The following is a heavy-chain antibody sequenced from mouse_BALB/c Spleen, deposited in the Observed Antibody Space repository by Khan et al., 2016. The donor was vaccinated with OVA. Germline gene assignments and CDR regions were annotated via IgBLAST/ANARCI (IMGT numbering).Heavy chain of an antibody. CDR3: ARGGGGDRFAY. Sequence: QVQLKQSGAELVRPGVSLKISCKGSGYTFTDFPMHWVKQSHAKNLEWIGVVSTNYGDATYNQKFTGKATMTVDKSSSTAYMELARLTSEASAIFCGARGGGGDRFAYWGHGTLVTVSA. J-gene: IGHJ3*01. CDR1: GYTFTDFP. CDR2: VSTNYGDA. V-gene: IGHV1S137*01.